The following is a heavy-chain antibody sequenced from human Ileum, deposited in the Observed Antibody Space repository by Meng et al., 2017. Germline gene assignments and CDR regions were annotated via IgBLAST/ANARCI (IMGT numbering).Heavy chain of an antibody. J-gene: IGHJ4*02. D-gene: IGHD2-15*01. V-gene: IGHV4-4*02. CDR1: GGSINSYVW. CDR3: VRNDYCSGGTCYPHFDY. CDR2: IYPGGSI. Sequence: QVQRKGSGPGLVNPSGTLSLTCAVSGGSINSYVWWSWVRQAPGKGLEWIGEIYPGGSINYNPSLKSRVTISADTSKNQFSLSLDSVTAADTAVYYCVRNDYCSGGTCYPHFDYWGQGTLVTVSS.